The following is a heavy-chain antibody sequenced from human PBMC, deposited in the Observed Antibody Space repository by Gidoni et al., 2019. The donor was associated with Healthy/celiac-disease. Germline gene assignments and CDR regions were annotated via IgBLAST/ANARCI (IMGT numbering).Heavy chain of an antibody. D-gene: IGHD6-6*01. CDR3: ARGSDSSSFFYYYYMDV. J-gene: IGHJ6*03. V-gene: IGHV4-59*01. CDR2: IYYSGST. Sequence: QVQLQESGPGLVKPSETLSLTCTVSGGSISSYYWSWIRQPPGKGLEWIGYIYYSGSTNYNPSLKSRVTISVDTSKNQFSLKLSSVTAADTAVYYCARGSDSSSFFYYYYMDVWGKGTTVTVSS. CDR1: GGSISSYY.